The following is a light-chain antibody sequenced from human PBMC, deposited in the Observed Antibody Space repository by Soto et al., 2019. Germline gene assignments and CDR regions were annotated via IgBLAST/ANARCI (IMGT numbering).Light chain of an antibody. CDR2: AAS. CDR3: QQSYSTPWT. J-gene: IGKJ1*01. Sequence: DIQMTQSPSSLSASVGDRVTITCRASQSISSYLNWYQQKPGKAPKLLIYAASSLQSGVPSSFSVSGSVTDFTLTISSLQPEDFATYYCQQSYSTPWTFGQGTKVEIK. V-gene: IGKV1-39*01. CDR1: QSISSY.